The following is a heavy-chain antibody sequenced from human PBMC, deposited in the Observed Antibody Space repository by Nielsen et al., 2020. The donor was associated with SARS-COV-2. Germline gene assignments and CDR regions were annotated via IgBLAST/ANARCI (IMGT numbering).Heavy chain of an antibody. D-gene: IGHD4-17*01. CDR2: ISSSGSTI. J-gene: IGHJ6*02. CDR3: ARDSRDYGDSYYYYGMDV. Sequence: WIRQPPGKGLEWVSYISSSGSTIYYADSVKGRFTISRDNAKNSLYPQMNSLRAEDTAVYYCARDSRDYGDSYYYYGMDVWGQGTTVTVSS. V-gene: IGHV3-11*01.